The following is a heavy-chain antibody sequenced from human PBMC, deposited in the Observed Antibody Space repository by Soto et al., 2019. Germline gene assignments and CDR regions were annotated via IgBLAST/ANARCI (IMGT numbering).Heavy chain of an antibody. V-gene: IGHV5-10-1*01. CDR3: ARGGEWPPDWFDP. J-gene: IGHJ5*02. Sequence: HVESLKISCSGSGYSFTSYWISWVRQMPGKGLEWMGRIDPSDSYTNYSPSFQGHVTISADKSISTAYLQWSSLKASDTAMYYCARGGEWPPDWFDPWGQGTLVTVSS. CDR1: GYSFTSYW. D-gene: IGHD3-16*01. CDR2: IDPSDSYT.